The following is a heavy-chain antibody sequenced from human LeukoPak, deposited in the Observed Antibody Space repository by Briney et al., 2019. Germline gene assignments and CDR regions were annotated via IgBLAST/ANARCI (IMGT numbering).Heavy chain of an antibody. CDR2: FDPEDCET. V-gene: IGHV1-24*01. Sequence: GASVKVSFKVSGYTLTEMSIHWVRQAPGGALEWMGGFDPEDCETVYAPKFQGRVTMTEDTSADAAYMELSSLRSEDTAVYYCTTCLNGVGQPVAIYYYGMDVWGQGTTVTVSS. D-gene: IGHD2-2*01. CDR3: TTCLNGVGQPVAIYYYGMDV. CDR1: GYTLTEMS. J-gene: IGHJ6*02.